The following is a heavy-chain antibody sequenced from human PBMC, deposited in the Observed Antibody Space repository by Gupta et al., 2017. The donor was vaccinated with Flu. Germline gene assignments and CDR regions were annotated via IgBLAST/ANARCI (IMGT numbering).Heavy chain of an antibody. CDR3: AHSQTGINWFDP. CDR1: GFSLSTGGVS. CDR2: IYWDDDK. Sequence: QITLKESGPTLVKPTQTLTLTCTVSGFSLSTGGVSVGWIRQPPGKALEWLALIYWDDDKRYSPSLESRLTITKDTSKNQVVLTMTNMDPVDTATYYCAHSQTGINWFDPWGQGTLVTVSS. V-gene: IGHV2-5*02. J-gene: IGHJ5*02.